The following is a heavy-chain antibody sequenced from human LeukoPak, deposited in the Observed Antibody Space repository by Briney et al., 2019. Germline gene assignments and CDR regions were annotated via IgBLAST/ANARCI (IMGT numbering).Heavy chain of an antibody. V-gene: IGHV4-34*01. CDR1: GGSFSGYY. Sequence: PSETLSLTCAVYGGSFSGYYWSWIRQPPEKGLEWIGEINHSGSTNYNPSLKSRVTISVDTSKNQFSLKLSSVTAADTAVYYCARGAGVGSSWYHNWGQGTLVTVSS. CDR3: ARGAGVGSSWYHN. J-gene: IGHJ4*02. D-gene: IGHD6-13*01. CDR2: INHSGST.